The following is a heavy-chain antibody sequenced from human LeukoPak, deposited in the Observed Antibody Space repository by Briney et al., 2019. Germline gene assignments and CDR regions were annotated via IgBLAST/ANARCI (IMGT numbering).Heavy chain of an antibody. CDR1: GFTVSSYG. Sequence: GGSLRLSCAASGFTVSSYGMHWVRQAPGKGLEWVAVIWYDGSNKYYADSVKGRFTISRDNSKNTLYLQMNSLRAEDTAVYYCARDYGDYVTYFDYWGQGTLVTVSS. J-gene: IGHJ4*02. CDR2: IWYDGSNK. D-gene: IGHD4-17*01. CDR3: ARDYGDYVTYFDY. V-gene: IGHV3-33*08.